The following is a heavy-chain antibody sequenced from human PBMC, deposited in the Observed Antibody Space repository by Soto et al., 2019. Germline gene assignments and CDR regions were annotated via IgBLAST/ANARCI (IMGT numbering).Heavy chain of an antibody. D-gene: IGHD2-2*01. CDR1: GFTFSSYG. CDR2: IWYDGSNK. J-gene: IGHJ4*02. V-gene: IGHV3-33*01. Sequence: QVQLVESGGGVVQPGRSLRLSCAASGFTFSSYGMHWVRQAPGKGLEWVAVIWYDGSNKYYVDSVKGRFTISRDNSKNTLYLQMNSLRAEDTAVYYCARGLTCSSTSCYRNYFDYWGQGTLVTVSS. CDR3: ARGLTCSSTSCYRNYFDY.